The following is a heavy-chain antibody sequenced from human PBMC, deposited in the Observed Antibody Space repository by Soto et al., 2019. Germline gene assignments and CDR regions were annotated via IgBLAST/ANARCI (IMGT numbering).Heavy chain of an antibody. D-gene: IGHD3-22*01. CDR1: GFIFSNYA. Sequence: GGSLRLSCAASGFIFSNYAMTWVRQAPGKGLEWVSLISGNGGSTYHADSVEGRFTISRDSSRNTLHLQMNSLRVEDTAVYYCAKVANSSGYYYFDYWGQGTLVTVSS. J-gene: IGHJ4*02. CDR2: ISGNGGST. CDR3: AKVANSSGYYYFDY. V-gene: IGHV3-23*01.